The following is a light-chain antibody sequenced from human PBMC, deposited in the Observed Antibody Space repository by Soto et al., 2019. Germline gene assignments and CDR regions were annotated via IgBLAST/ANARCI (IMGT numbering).Light chain of an antibody. V-gene: IGLV3-21*04. J-gene: IGLJ2*01. CDR3: QVWDSSSYDVI. Sequence: SYELTQPPSVSVAPGTTATITCGGNDIGRKSVHWYNQKPGQAPVLVIFYDRERPSGIPERFSGSNSGNTATLTISRVEAGDEADYYCQVWDSSSYDVIFGGGTKLTVL. CDR1: DIGRKS. CDR2: YDR.